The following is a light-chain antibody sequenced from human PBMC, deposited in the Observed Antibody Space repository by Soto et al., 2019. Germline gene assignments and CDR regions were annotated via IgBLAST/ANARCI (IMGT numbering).Light chain of an antibody. CDR1: QSVSSN. V-gene: IGKV3-15*01. Sequence: EIVMTQSPATLSVSPGERATLSCRASQSVSSNLAWYQQKPGQAPRLLIYGASTRATGIPARFSDSGSGTECTLTISSLQSEDFAVYYCQQYNNWPLTFGQGTRLEIK. CDR3: QQYNNWPLT. CDR2: GAS. J-gene: IGKJ5*01.